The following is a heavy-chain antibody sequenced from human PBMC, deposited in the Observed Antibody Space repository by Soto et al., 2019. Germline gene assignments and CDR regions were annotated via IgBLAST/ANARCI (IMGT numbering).Heavy chain of an antibody. CDR1: GGTFSSYA. CDR3: ARSRLLWFGELLSSYNWFDP. J-gene: IGHJ5*02. Sequence: SVKVSCKASGGTFSSYAISWVRQAPGQGLEWMGGIIPIFGTANYAQKFQGRVTVTADESTSTAYMELSSLRSEDTAVYYCARSRLLWFGELLSSYNWFDPWGQGTLVTVSS. D-gene: IGHD3-10*01. CDR2: IIPIFGTA. V-gene: IGHV1-69*13.